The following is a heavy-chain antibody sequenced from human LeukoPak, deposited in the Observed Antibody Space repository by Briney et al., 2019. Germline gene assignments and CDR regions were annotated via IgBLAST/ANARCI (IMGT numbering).Heavy chain of an antibody. Sequence: GGSLRLSCTASGFTFGDHAMSWVHQAPGKGLEWVGFIRSKAYGGTTEYAASVKGRFIISRDDSKSIAYLQTNSLKTEDTAVYYCTRGPIQVWLYYGMDVWGQGTTVIVSS. CDR3: TRGPIQVWLYYGMDV. V-gene: IGHV3-49*04. J-gene: IGHJ6*02. CDR2: IRSKAYGGTT. CDR1: GFTFGDHA. D-gene: IGHD5-18*01.